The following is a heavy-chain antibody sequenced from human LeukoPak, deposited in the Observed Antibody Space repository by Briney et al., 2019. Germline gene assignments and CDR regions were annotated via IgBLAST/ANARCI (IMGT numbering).Heavy chain of an antibody. CDR1: GGTFSSYA. V-gene: IGHV1-69*05. CDR3: ATAGGSSGYHNFDY. CDR2: IIPIFGTA. J-gene: IGHJ4*02. D-gene: IGHD3-22*01. Sequence: ASVKVSCKASGGTFSSYAIIWVRQAPGQGLEWMGGIIPIFGTANYSQKFQGRVTITTDESTSTAYMELSSLRSEDTAVYYCATAGGSSGYHNFDYWGQGTLVTVSS.